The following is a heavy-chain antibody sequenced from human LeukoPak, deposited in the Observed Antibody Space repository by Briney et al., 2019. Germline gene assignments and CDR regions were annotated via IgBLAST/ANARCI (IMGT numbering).Heavy chain of an antibody. J-gene: IGHJ4*02. Sequence: GGSLRLSCAASGFTFSNYWMNWVRQAPGKGLEWVANIKQDGSEKYYVDSVKGRFTISRDNAKNSLYLQMNSLRAEDTAVYYCARWSRLGYFDYWGQGTL. V-gene: IGHV3-7*01. D-gene: IGHD3-3*01. CDR3: ARWSRLGYFDY. CDR1: GFTFSNYW. CDR2: IKQDGSEK.